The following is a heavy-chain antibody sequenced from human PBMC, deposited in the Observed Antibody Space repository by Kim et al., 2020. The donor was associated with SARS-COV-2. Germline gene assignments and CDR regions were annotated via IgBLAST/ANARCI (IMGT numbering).Heavy chain of an antibody. J-gene: IGHJ4*02. CDR2: INHSGST. CDR1: GGSFSGYY. Sequence: SETLSLTCAVYGGSFSGYYWSWIRQPPGKGLEWIGEINHSGSTNYNPSLKSRVTISVDTSKNQFSLKLSSVTAADTAVYYCARSRYEVEDYWGQGTLVTVSS. D-gene: IGHD3-16*01. V-gene: IGHV4-34*01. CDR3: ARSRYEVEDY.